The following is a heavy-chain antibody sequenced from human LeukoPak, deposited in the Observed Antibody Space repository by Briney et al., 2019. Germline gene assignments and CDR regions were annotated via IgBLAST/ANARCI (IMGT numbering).Heavy chain of an antibody. V-gene: IGHV3-23*01. CDR2: ISGSGGST. J-gene: IGHJ3*02. CDR3: AKVGQNFDFPYDAFDI. D-gene: IGHD3-9*01. Sequence: GGSLRLSCAASGFTFSSYAMSWVRQAPGKGLEWVSTISGSGGSTYYADSVKGRFTISRDNSKNTLYLQMNSLRAEDTAVYYCAKVGQNFDFPYDAFDIWGQGTMVTVSS. CDR1: GFTFSSYA.